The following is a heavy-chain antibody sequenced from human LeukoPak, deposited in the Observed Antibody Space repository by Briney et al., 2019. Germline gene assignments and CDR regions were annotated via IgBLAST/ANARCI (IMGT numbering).Heavy chain of an antibody. CDR2: MNPNSGNT. CDR1: GYTFTSYD. J-gene: IGHJ3*02. CDR3: ARGAYYYDSSGYPWVDAFDI. V-gene: IGHV1-8*01. D-gene: IGHD3-22*01. Sequence: ASVKVPCKASGYTFTSYDINWVRQATGQGLEWMGWMNPNSGNTGYAQKFQGRVTMTRNTSISTAYMELSRLRSEDTAVYYCARGAYYYDSSGYPWVDAFDIWGQGTMVTVSS.